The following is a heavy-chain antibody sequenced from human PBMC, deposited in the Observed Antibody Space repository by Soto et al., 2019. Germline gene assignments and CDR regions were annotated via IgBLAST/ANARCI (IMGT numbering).Heavy chain of an antibody. J-gene: IGHJ4*02. CDR3: ASQVISTVSPNYFDY. Sequence: SETLSLTCTVSGGSISSGGYYWSWIRQHPGKGLEWIGYIYYSGSTYYNPSLKSRFTISVDTSKNQFSLKLSSETAAYTAVYYCASQVISTVSPNYFDYWGQGTLVTVSS. CDR2: IYYSGST. V-gene: IGHV4-31*03. CDR1: GGSISSGGYY. D-gene: IGHD2-21*01.